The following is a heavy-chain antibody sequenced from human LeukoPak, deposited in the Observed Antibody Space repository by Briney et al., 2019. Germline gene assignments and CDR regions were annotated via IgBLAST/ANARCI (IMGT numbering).Heavy chain of an antibody. Sequence: AAVKVSCKASGYTFTGYYLHWVRQAPGQGFQWMGWLDPNNGDTEYAQKFQGRVTMTRDRSISTAYMDLGRLTSDDTAVYFCARRSRNGLDAFDIWGQGTMVTVSS. CDR1: GYTFTGYY. CDR2: LDPNNGDT. J-gene: IGHJ3*02. D-gene: IGHD1-14*01. V-gene: IGHV1-2*02. CDR3: ARRSRNGLDAFDI.